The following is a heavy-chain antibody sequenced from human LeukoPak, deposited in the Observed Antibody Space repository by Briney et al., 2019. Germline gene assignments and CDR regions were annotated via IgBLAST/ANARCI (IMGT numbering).Heavy chain of an antibody. CDR3: AKALSSGFDY. D-gene: IGHD6-19*01. Sequence: PGGSLRLSCAASGFTFSSYGMHWVREAPGKGLEWVAVISYDGSNKYYADSVKGRFTISRDNSKNTLYLQMNSLRAEDTAVYYCAKALSSGFDYWGQGTLVTDSS. J-gene: IGHJ4*02. CDR1: GFTFSSYG. V-gene: IGHV3-30*18. CDR2: ISYDGSNK.